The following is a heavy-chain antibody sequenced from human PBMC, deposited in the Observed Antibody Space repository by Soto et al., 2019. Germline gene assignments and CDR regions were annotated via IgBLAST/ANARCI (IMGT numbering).Heavy chain of an antibody. J-gene: IGHJ6*02. D-gene: IGHD5-12*01. V-gene: IGHV1-2*04. CDR1: GYTFTGYY. Sequence: GASVKVSCKASGYTFTGYYMHWVRQAPGQGLEWMGWINPNSGGTNYAQKFQGWVTMTRDTSISTAYMELSRLRSDDTAVYYCAREEVATTYYYYGMDVWGQGTTVTVSS. CDR2: INPNSGGT. CDR3: AREEVATTYYYYGMDV.